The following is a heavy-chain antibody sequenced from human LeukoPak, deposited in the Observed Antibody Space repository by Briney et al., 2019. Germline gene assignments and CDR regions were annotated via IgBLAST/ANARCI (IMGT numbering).Heavy chain of an antibody. CDR1: GGSISSYY. CDR3: ARQGSWFDY. J-gene: IGHJ4*02. CDR2: IYYSGST. D-gene: IGHD6-13*01. Sequence: SETLSLTCTVSGGSISSYYWSCIRQPPGKGLEWIGYIYYSGSTNYNPSLKSRVTISVDTSKNQFSLKLSSVTAADTAVYYCARQGSWFDYWGQGTLVTVSS. V-gene: IGHV4-59*08.